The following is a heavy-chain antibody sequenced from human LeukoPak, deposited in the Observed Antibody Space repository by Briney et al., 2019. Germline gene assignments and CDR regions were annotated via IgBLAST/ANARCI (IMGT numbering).Heavy chain of an antibody. D-gene: IGHD5-18*01. Sequence: PGGSLRLSCAASGFTVSGNYMSWVRQAPGKGLEWVSVIYSGGSTYYADSVKGRFTISRDNSKNTLYLQMNSLRAEDTAVYYCAGVDAAMPDAFDIWGQGTTVTVSS. V-gene: IGHV3-53*01. J-gene: IGHJ3*02. CDR3: AGVDAAMPDAFDI. CDR1: GFTVSGNY. CDR2: IYSGGST.